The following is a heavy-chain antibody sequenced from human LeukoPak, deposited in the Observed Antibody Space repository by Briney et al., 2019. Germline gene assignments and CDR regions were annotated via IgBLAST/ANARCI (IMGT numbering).Heavy chain of an antibody. CDR3: ARSGWSYYFGLDV. Sequence: GGSLRLSCAASGFSFSLYSMNWVRQAPGKGLEWVSSIGTSSGNTNYGDSVKGRFTISRDNMKNSVHLQMNSLRAEDTAVYYCARSGWSYYFGLDVWGHGTTVTVSS. CDR2: IGTSSGNT. J-gene: IGHJ6*02. V-gene: IGHV3-21*01. CDR1: GFSFSLYS. D-gene: IGHD6-19*01.